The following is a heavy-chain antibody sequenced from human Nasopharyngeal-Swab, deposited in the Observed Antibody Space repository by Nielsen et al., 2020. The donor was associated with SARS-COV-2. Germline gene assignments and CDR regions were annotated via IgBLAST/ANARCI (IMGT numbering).Heavy chain of an antibody. V-gene: IGHV3-23*01. J-gene: IGHJ4*02. CDR3: AKDGSGKFWDY. Sequence: GGSLRLSCAASGFTFSRFIMSWVRQAPGKGLERVSGIATAADGTFYADSVEGRFTISRDNSKNTLYLQMNSLRAEETAVYYCAKDGSGKFWDYWGQGTLVTVSS. CDR1: GFTFSRFI. CDR2: IATAADGT. D-gene: IGHD3-10*01.